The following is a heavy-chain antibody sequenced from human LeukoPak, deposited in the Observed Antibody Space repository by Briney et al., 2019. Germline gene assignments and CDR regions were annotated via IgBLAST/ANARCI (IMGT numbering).Heavy chain of an antibody. Sequence: ASVKVSCKASGYTFTSYGISWVRQAPGQGLEWMGWISGYNGYTHYAHNLQGRVTLTTDTSTSTAYMELRSLRSDDTAVYYCARDEARSNSGYYPNWFDAWGQGTLVTVSS. CDR2: ISGYNGYT. D-gene: IGHD3-22*01. J-gene: IGHJ5*02. CDR3: ARDEARSNSGYYPNWFDA. V-gene: IGHV1-18*01. CDR1: GYTFTSYG.